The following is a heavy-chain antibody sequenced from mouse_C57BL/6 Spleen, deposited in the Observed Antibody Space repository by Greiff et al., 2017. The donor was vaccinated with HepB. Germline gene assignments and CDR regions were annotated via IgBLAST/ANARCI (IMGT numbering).Heavy chain of an antibody. V-gene: IGHV1-4*01. CDR2: INPSSGYT. CDR1: GYTFTSYT. J-gene: IGHJ2*01. CDR3: ARWPDYGSSYGY. Sequence: VQLQQSGAELARPGASVKMSCKASGYTFTSYTMHWVKQRPGQGLEWIGYINPSSGYTKYNQKFKDKATLTADKSSSTAYMQLSSLTSEDSAVYYCARWPDYGSSYGYWGQGTTLTVSS. D-gene: IGHD1-1*01.